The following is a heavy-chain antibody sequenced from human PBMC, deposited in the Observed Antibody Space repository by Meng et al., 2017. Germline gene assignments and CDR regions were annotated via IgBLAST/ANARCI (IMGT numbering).Heavy chain of an antibody. CDR1: GYTFSSDA. V-gene: IGHV7-4-1*02. D-gene: IGHD1-26*01. CDR3: AREGRVDFDY. Sequence: QGQVVQFWTELKMPGVSVKVCCKASGYTFSSDAMNWVQQTPGQGLERVGWINTNAGHPPYAQGSTGRFVFSLDTSVSTADLRISSLKAEDTAVYYCAREGRVDFDYWGQGTLVTVSS. CDR2: INTNAGHP. J-gene: IGHJ4*02.